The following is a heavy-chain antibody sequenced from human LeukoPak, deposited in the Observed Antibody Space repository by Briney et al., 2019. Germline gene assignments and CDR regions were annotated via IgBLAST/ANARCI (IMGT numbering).Heavy chain of an antibody. V-gene: IGHV3-21*01. Sequence: GESLRLSCAASGFTFSSYSMNWVRQAPGKGLEWVSSISSSSSYIYYADSVKGRFTISRDNAKSSLYLQMNSLRAGDTAVYYCARRHDFYYYYGMDVWGQGTTVTVSS. CDR2: ISSSSSYI. CDR1: GFTFSSYS. CDR3: ARRHDFYYYYGMDV. D-gene: IGHD2-21*02. J-gene: IGHJ6*02.